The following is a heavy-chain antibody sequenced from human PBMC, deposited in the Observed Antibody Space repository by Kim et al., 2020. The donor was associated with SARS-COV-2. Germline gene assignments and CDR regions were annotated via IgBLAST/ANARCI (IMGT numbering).Heavy chain of an antibody. CDR3: ARLATTRIAWSGWFDP. J-gene: IGHJ5*02. CDR2: VYYSGST. V-gene: IGHV4-39*01. D-gene: IGHD1-1*01. CDR1: GGSISRSNSH. Sequence: SETLSLTFTVSGGSISRSNSHWGWIRQPPGKGLEWIVSVYYSGSTFYNPPLKSRATTSVDKSEYQLSLKLTSVTAPDTAVYYCARLATTRIAWSGWFDP.